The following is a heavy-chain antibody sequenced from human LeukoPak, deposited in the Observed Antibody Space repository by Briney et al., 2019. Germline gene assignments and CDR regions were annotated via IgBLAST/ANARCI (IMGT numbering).Heavy chain of an antibody. Sequence: GGSLRLSCAASVVTFSSYSMNWVRQAPGKGLECVSSISIVSSYTYYAGSVKGRFTISRDNAKNSLYLQMNSLRAEDTAVYYCARKGDLGYCSSTSCYNWFDPWGQGTLVTVSS. CDR2: ISIVSSYT. V-gene: IGHV3-21*01. CDR3: ARKGDLGYCSSTSCYNWFDP. J-gene: IGHJ5*02. D-gene: IGHD2-2*01. CDR1: VVTFSSYS.